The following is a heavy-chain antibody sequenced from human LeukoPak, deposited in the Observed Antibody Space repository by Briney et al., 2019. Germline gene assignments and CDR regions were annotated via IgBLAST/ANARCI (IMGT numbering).Heavy chain of an antibody. Sequence: GGTLRLSCAASGFTFSSYGMSWVRQAPGKGLEWVSAISGSGGSTYYADSVKGRFTISRDNSKNTLYLQINSLRDEDTAVYYCAKDDAWLQYNDWGQGTLVTVSS. J-gene: IGHJ4*02. CDR1: GFTFSSYG. CDR2: ISGSGGST. CDR3: AKDDAWLQYND. D-gene: IGHD5-24*01. V-gene: IGHV3-23*01.